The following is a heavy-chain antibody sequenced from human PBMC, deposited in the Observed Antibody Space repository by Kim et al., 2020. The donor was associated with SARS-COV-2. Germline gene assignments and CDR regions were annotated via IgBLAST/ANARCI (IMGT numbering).Heavy chain of an antibody. CDR3: ARLFSGSYYALSYYFDY. V-gene: IGHV4-39*01. J-gene: IGHJ4*02. D-gene: IGHD1-26*01. Sequence: LKSRVTISVDTSKNQFSLKLSSVTAADTAVYYCARLFSGSYYALSYYFDYWGQGTLVTVSS.